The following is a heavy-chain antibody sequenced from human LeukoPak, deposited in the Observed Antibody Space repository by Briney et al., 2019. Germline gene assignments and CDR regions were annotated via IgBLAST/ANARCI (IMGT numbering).Heavy chain of an antibody. CDR1: GYTFTGYY. D-gene: IGHD5-18*01. Sequence: ASVKVSCKASGYTFTGYYMHWVRQAPGQGLEWMGWINPNSGGTNYAQKLQGRVTMTTDTSTSTAYMELRSLRSDDTAVYYCARARGGGYGYAFDIWGQGTMVTVSS. CDR3: ARARGGGYGYAFDI. J-gene: IGHJ3*02. CDR2: INPNSGGT. V-gene: IGHV1-2*02.